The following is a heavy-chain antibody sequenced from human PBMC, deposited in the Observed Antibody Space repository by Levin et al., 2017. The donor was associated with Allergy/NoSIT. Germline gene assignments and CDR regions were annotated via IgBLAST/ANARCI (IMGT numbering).Heavy chain of an antibody. CDR1: GFTFSSYA. D-gene: IGHD4-17*01. Sequence: GGSLRLSCAASGFTFSSYAMHWVRQAPGKGLEWVAVISYDGSNKYYADSVKGRFTISRDNSKNTLYLQMNSLRAEDTAVYYCAREDYGDYAGLIWGQGTLVTVSS. CDR2: ISYDGSNK. J-gene: IGHJ4*02. CDR3: AREDYGDYAGLI. V-gene: IGHV3-30-3*01.